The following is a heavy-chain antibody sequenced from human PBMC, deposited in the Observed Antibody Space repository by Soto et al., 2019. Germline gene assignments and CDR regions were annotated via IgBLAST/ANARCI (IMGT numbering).Heavy chain of an antibody. Sequence: GGSLRLSCAVSGFTFRNYAMSWVRQAPGKGLEWVAGITGTGNSISYSDSVRGRFTISRDNSENTLYLQMNSLRAEGTAVYWCAKTPNSRLLNSWGQGALVTVSS. CDR2: ITGTGNSI. V-gene: IGHV3-23*01. CDR3: AKTPNSRLLNS. CDR1: GFTFRNYA. J-gene: IGHJ4*02. D-gene: IGHD3-9*01.